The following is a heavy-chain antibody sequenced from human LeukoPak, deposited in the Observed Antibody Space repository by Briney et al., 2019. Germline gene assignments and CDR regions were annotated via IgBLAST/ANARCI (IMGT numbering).Heavy chain of an antibody. J-gene: IGHJ5*02. CDR2: VYYNGRS. D-gene: IGHD5-12*01. CDR1: GASMNSTTYY. Sequence: PSETLSLTCTVSGASMNSTTYYWAWIRQPPGKGLEWIGSVYYNGRSYFNPSLKSRVAISVDTSKSQFSLKLNSVTAADTAIYYCARDLGYTGFGSGFDPWGQGTLVIVSS. V-gene: IGHV4-39*07. CDR3: ARDLGYTGFGSGFDP.